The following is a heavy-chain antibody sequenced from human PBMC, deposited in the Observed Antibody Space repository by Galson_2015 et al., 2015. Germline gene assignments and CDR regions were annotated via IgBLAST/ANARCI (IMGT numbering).Heavy chain of an antibody. J-gene: IGHJ4*02. CDR1: GFTFSSYG. CDR3: AKGVLAAAGRVY. Sequence: SLRLSCAASGFTFSSYGMHWVRQAPGKGLEWVAVISYDGSNKYYADSVKGRFTISRDNSKNTLYLQMNSLRAEDTAVYYCAKGVLAAAGRVYWGQGTLVTVSS. V-gene: IGHV3-30*18. D-gene: IGHD6-13*01. CDR2: ISYDGSNK.